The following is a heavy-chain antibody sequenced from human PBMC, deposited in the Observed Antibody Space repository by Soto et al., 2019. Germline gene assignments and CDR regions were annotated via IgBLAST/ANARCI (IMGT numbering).Heavy chain of an antibody. CDR3: ARVSGSSTYYDFWSGYYKGRDAFDI. Sequence: QVQLVQSGAEVKKPGASVKVSCKASGYTFTGYYMHWVRQAPGQGLEWMGWINPNSGGTNYAQKFQGWVTMTRDTSIRTAYMELSRLRSDDTAVYYCARVSGSSTYYDFWSGYYKGRDAFDIWGQGTMVTVSS. CDR2: INPNSGGT. CDR1: GYTFTGYY. J-gene: IGHJ3*02. V-gene: IGHV1-2*04. D-gene: IGHD3-3*01.